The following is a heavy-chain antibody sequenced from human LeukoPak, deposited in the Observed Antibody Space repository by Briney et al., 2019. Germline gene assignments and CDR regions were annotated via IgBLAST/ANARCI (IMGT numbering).Heavy chain of an antibody. CDR3: ARDQCSGGSCHWGVDY. CDR1: GFTFSSYA. CDR2: ISYDGSNK. J-gene: IGHJ4*02. Sequence: GGSLRLSCAASGFTFSSYAMHWVRQAPGKGLEWVAVISYDGSNKYYADSVKGRFTISRDNSKNTLYLQMNSLRAEDTAVYYCARDQCSGGSCHWGVDYWGQGTLVTVSS. D-gene: IGHD2-15*01. V-gene: IGHV3-30-3*01.